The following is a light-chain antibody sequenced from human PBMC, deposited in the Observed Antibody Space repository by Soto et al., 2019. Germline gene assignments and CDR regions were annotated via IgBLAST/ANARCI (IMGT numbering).Light chain of an antibody. Sequence: QSALTQPASVSGSPGQSITISCTGTNSDAGGYNYVSWYQQHPGKAPKLMIYEVSNRPSGVSNRFSGSKSGTTASLTISGLQAEDEADYYCTSFSTSGTLVVFGGGTQLTVL. CDR1: NSDAGGYNY. CDR3: TSFSTSGTLVV. J-gene: IGLJ2*01. V-gene: IGLV2-14*01. CDR2: EVS.